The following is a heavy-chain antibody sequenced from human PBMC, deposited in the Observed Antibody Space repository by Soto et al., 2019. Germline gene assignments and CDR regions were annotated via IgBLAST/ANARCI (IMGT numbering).Heavy chain of an antibody. D-gene: IGHD6-25*01. CDR2: INPASGST. V-gene: IGHV1-46*01. Sequence: QVQLVQSGAEVKKPGASVKLSCRTSGYTFTHYYIPWVRQAPGQGLEWLAIINPASGSTNYAQDFLGRVTLTMDTSTTTVYMELSGLRAEDTAIFYGARDLAAGDHWGQGPLVTVSS. CDR1: GYTFTHYY. CDR3: ARDLAAGDH. J-gene: IGHJ4*02.